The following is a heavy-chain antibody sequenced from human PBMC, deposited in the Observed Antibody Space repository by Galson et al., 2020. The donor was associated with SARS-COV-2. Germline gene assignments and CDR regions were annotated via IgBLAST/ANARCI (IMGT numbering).Heavy chain of an antibody. J-gene: IGHJ3*02. CDR3: AKTYSGSYFDAFDI. CDR2: ISYDGSNK. CDR1: GFTFSSYG. Sequence: QLGESLKISCAASGFTFSSYGMHWVRQAPGKGLEWVAVISYDGSNKYYADSVKGRFTISRDNSKNTLYLQMNSLRAEDTAVYYCAKTYSGSYFDAFDIWGQGTMVTVSS. V-gene: IGHV3-30*18. D-gene: IGHD1-26*01.